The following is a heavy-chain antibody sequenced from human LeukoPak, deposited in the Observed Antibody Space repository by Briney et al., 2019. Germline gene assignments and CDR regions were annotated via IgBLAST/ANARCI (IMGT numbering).Heavy chain of an antibody. Sequence: ASVKVSCKASGYTFTSYGISWVRQAPGQGLEWMGWISAYNGNTNYAQKLQGRVTMTTDTSTSTAYIELSSLRSDDTAVYYCARDEIIVGATKGSDYWGQGTLVTVSS. CDR2: ISAYNGNT. D-gene: IGHD1-26*01. CDR3: ARDEIIVGATKGSDY. J-gene: IGHJ4*02. V-gene: IGHV1-18*04. CDR1: GYTFTSYG.